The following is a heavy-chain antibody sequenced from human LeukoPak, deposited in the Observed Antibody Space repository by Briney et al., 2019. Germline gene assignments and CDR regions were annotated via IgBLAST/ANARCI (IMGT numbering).Heavy chain of an antibody. CDR1: GGSISSGDYY. V-gene: IGHV4-30-4*08. J-gene: IGHJ5*02. CDR2: IYYSGST. Sequence: SQTLSLTCTVSGGSISSGDYYRSWIRQPPGKGLEWIGYIYYSGSTYYNPSLKSRVTISVDTSKNQFSLKLSSVTAADTAVYYCVRGSSSTWFDTGSLDRWGQGTLVTVSS. D-gene: IGHD6-13*01. CDR3: VRGSSSTWFDTGSLDR.